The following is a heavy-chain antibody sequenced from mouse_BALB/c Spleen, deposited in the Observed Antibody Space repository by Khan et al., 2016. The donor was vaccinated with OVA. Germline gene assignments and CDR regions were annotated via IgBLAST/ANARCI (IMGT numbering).Heavy chain of an antibody. CDR3: ARGGYSAFAY. Sequence: VQLQESGPELVKPGASLKVSCKASGYTFTDYIIGWVKQSTRQGLEWIGDIFPGSDTPYYNEKFKDKATLTVDKSANTAYMQLSSLTSDESAVYFGARGGYSAFAYWGQGTLVTVSA. CDR1: GYTFTDYI. V-gene: IGHV1-75*01. D-gene: IGHD2-14*01. J-gene: IGHJ3*01. CDR2: IFPGSDTP.